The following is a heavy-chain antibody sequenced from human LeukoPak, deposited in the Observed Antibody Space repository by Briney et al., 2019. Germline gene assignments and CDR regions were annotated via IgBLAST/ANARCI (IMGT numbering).Heavy chain of an antibody. J-gene: IGHJ6*03. V-gene: IGHV1-69*04. CDR3: ARELLPTGRRDDYSYYMDV. Sequence: GASVKVSCKASGGTFSSYAISWVRQAPGQGLEWMGRIIPILGIANYAQKFQGRVTITADKSTSTAYMELSSLRSDDTAVYYCARELLPTGRRDDYSYYMDVWGKGTTVTVSS. D-gene: IGHD1-1*01. CDR2: IIPILGIA. CDR1: GGTFSSYA.